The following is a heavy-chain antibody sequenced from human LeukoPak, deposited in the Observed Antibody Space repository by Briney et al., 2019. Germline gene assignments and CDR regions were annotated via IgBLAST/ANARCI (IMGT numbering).Heavy chain of an antibody. Sequence: GGSLRLSCAASGFTFSSYEMHWVRQPPGKGLEWVSYISSSGSTIYYADSVKGRFTISRDNSKNTLYLQMNSLRAEDTAVYYCARQVPGSYYESFDYWGQGTLVTVSS. CDR1: GFTFSSYE. CDR3: ARQVPGSYYESFDY. V-gene: IGHV3-48*03. CDR2: ISSSGSTI. J-gene: IGHJ4*02. D-gene: IGHD3-10*01.